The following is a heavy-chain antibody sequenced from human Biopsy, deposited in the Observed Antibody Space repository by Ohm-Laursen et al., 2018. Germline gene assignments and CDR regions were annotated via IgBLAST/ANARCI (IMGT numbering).Heavy chain of an antibody. V-gene: IGHV3-23*01. Sequence: SLRLSCTAFGFTFSNYAMSWVRQAPGKGLEWLSTISGSGATPYYADSVKGRLTISRDNSKNTLYLQMNSLRAEDTAVYYCARPNLREWELHNAFDIWGQGTMVTVSS. CDR3: ARPNLREWELHNAFDI. CDR1: GFTFSNYA. D-gene: IGHD1-26*01. CDR2: ISGSGATP. J-gene: IGHJ3*02.